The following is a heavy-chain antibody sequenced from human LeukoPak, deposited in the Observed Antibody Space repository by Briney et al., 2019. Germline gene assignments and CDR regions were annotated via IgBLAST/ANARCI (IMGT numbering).Heavy chain of an antibody. Sequence: SQTLSLTSAISVDTLSSNSAAWKCIRQSPSGGLEWLGRTYYRSKWYNKYAVSGKRRLTINPGTSKNQFSLQLNSVTPEDTAVYYCARSVADLDYWGQGTLVTVSS. CDR2: TYYRSKWYN. D-gene: IGHD6-19*01. CDR3: ARSVADLDY. V-gene: IGHV6-1*01. J-gene: IGHJ4*02. CDR1: VDTLSSNSAA.